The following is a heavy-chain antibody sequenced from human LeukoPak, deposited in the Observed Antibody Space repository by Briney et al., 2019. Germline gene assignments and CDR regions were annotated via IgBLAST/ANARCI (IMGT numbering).Heavy chain of an antibody. J-gene: IGHJ4*02. Sequence: PGGSLRLSCAASGFTFSSYAMSWVRQAPGKGLEWVANIKQDGSEKYYVDSVKGRFTISRDNAKNSLYLQMNSLRAEDTAVYYCAREDLGIGPYWGQGTLATVSS. CDR2: IKQDGSEK. CDR3: AREDLGIGPY. V-gene: IGHV3-7*01. CDR1: GFTFSSYA. D-gene: IGHD1-14*01.